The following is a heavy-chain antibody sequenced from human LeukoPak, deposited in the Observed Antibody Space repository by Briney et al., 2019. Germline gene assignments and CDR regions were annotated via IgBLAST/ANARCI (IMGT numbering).Heavy chain of an antibody. V-gene: IGHV3-43*02. Sequence: GGSLRLSCAASGFTFDDYVMHWVRQAPGKGLEWVSLISGDGGSTYYADSVKGRFTISRDNSKNSLYLQMNSLRTEDTALYYCANRAQTTSWGQGTLVTVSS. CDR3: ANRAQTTS. CDR2: ISGDGGST. CDR1: GFTFDDYV. J-gene: IGHJ5*02. D-gene: IGHD1-1*01.